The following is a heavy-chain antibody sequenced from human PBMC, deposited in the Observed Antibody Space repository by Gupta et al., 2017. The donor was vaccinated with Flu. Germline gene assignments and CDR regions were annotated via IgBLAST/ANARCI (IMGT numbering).Heavy chain of an antibody. J-gene: IGHJ4*02. V-gene: IGHV4-39*01. CDR3: ASGIKGTTVTDTFDF. Sequence: RQSPGKGLEAIGTRAYGGDTNYNPSLKSRATIFVDTSRNKFSLRLTSVTAADTAVYYCASGIKGTTVTDTFDFWGQGILVTVSS. CDR2: RAYGGDT. D-gene: IGHD2-21*02.